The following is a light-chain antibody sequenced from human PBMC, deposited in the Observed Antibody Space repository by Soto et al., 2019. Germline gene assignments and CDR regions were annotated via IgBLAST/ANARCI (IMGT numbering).Light chain of an antibody. Sequence: QAVVTQPASVSGSPGQSITISCTGTSRDVGGYNYVSWYQQHPGKAPKLMIYEVSNRPSGVSNRFSGSKSGNTASLTISGLQAEDEADYYCSSYTSSSTLGVFGGGTKLTVL. CDR3: SSYTSSSTLGV. J-gene: IGLJ3*02. V-gene: IGLV2-14*01. CDR1: SRDVGGYNY. CDR2: EVS.